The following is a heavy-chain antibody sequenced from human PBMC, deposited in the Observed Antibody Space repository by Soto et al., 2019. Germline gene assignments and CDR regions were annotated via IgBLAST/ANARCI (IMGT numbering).Heavy chain of an antibody. J-gene: IGHJ5*02. D-gene: IGHD3-10*01. CDR1: GGSISSGGYY. V-gene: IGHV4-31*03. CDR2: IYYSGST. Sequence: PSETLSLTCTVSGGSISSGGYYWSWIRQHPGKGLEWIGYIYYSGSTYYNPSLKSRVTISVDTSKNQFSLKLSSVTAADTAVYYFAGGGTTRFRGPPPLGFAPGGRETLFTVS. CDR3: AGGGTTRFRGPPPLGFAP.